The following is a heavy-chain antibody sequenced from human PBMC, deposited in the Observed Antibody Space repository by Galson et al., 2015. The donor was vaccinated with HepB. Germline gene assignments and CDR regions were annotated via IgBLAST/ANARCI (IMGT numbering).Heavy chain of an antibody. J-gene: IGHJ4*02. V-gene: IGHV3-11*06. Sequence: SLRLSCAASGFTFSDYYMTWIRQAPGKGLEWLSYISSNTIYTNYADSVKGRFSISRDNVKNSASLQMNSLRAEDTALHYCPSVEHAAHCDHAHVDSWALGTLVTVPA. CDR3: PSVEHAAHCDHAHVDS. CDR1: GFTFSDYY. CDR2: ISSNTIYT. D-gene: IGHD2-21*01.